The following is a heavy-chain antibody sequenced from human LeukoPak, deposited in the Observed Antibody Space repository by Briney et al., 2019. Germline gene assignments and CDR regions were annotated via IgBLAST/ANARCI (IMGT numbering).Heavy chain of an antibody. Sequence: PSETLSLTCAVSGGSISSYYWSWIRQPPGKGLEWIGYIYYSGSTNYNPSLKSRVTMSVDTSSNQFSLKLSSVTAADTAVYYCARERVEETYYYYMDVWGKGTTVTVSS. CDR1: GGSISSYY. J-gene: IGHJ6*03. V-gene: IGHV4-59*12. CDR2: IYYSGST. CDR3: ARERVEETYYYYMDV.